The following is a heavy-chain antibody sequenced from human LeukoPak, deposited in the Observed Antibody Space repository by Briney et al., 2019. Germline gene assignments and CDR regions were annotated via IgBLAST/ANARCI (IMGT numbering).Heavy chain of an antibody. CDR2: FSAYNGNT. CDR1: GYTFTSYG. V-gene: IGHV1-18*01. CDR3: ARSRHGDYVDY. Sequence: ASVTVSCKASGYTFTSYGISWVRQAPGQGLEWMGWFSAYNGNTNYAQKLQGRVTMTTDTSTSTAYMELRSLRSDDTAVYFCARSRHGDYVDYWGQGTLVTVSS. J-gene: IGHJ4*02. D-gene: IGHD4-17*01.